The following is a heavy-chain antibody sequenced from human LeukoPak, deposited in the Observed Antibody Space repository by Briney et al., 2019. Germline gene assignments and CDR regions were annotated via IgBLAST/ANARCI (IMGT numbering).Heavy chain of an antibody. CDR3: ARQPLLTGELVYFDY. V-gene: IGHV4-39*01. D-gene: IGHD7-27*01. CDR1: GGSLSSSIYY. CDR2: LYYSGST. J-gene: IGHJ4*02. Sequence: SETLSLTCTVSGGSLSSSIYYWVWIRQPPGKGLEWMGSLYYSGSTYYNGSLKRRVPISVDTSKNQFSLKLSSVTAADTAVYYCARQPLLTGELVYFDYWGQGTLVTASS.